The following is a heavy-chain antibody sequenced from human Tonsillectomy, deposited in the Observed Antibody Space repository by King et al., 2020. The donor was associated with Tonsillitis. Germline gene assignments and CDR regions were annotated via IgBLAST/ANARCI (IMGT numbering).Heavy chain of an antibody. CDR3: SRDLRYCTVASCYTGYYYYGMDV. CDR2: INPNNGDT. D-gene: IGHD2-2*02. V-gene: IGHV1-2*02. J-gene: IGHJ6*02. Sequence: QLVQSGAEVKKPGASVKVSCKASGYTFTDHYMHWVRQAPGQGLEWLGWINPNNGDTNHAQKFQGRATMHRDTSFRTAYMERGRLTSDDTAVYYCSRDLRYCTVASCYTGYYYYGMDVWGQGTTVTVSS. CDR1: GYTFTDHY.